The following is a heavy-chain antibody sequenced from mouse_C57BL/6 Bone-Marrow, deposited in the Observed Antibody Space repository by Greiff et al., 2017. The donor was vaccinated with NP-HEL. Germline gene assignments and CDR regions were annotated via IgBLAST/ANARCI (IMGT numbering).Heavy chain of an antibody. CDR2: IRLKSDNYAT. CDR3: TPSKGYAMDY. J-gene: IGHJ4*01. D-gene: IGHD1-3*01. CDR1: GFTFSNYW. V-gene: IGHV6-3*01. Sequence: EVHLVESGGGLVQPGGSMKLSCVASGFTFSNYWMNWVRQSPEKGLEWVAQIRLKSDNYATHYAESVKGRFTISRDDSKSSVYLQMNNLRAEDTGIYYCTPSKGYAMDYWGQGTSVTVSS.